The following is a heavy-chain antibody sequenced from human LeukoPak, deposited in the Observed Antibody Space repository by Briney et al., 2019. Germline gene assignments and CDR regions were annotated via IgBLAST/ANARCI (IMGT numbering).Heavy chain of an antibody. CDR3: ARVGMGSYNFDY. D-gene: IGHD3-10*01. CDR1: GGSISSYY. V-gene: IGHV4-59*12. J-gene: IGHJ4*02. Sequence: PSETLSLTCTVSGGSISSYYWSWIRQPPGKGLEWIGYIYYSGSTNYNPSLKSRVTISVDTSKNQFSLKLTSVTAADTAVYYCARVGMGSYNFDYWGQGTLVTVSS. CDR2: IYYSGST.